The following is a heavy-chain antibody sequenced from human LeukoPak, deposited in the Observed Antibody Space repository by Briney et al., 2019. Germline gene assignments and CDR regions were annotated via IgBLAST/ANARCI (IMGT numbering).Heavy chain of an antibody. D-gene: IGHD3-22*01. V-gene: IGHV1-2*02. CDR3: ARVYYYDSTADGAFDI. CDR1: GYTFTGYY. Sequence: ASVRVSCKTSGYTFTGYYLHWVRQAPGQGLEWMGWISPISGGTSFAQKFQGRVTMTRDTSINTAYMELNRLTSDDTAVYYCARVYYYDSTADGAFDIWGQGTMVTVSS. CDR2: ISPISGGT. J-gene: IGHJ3*02.